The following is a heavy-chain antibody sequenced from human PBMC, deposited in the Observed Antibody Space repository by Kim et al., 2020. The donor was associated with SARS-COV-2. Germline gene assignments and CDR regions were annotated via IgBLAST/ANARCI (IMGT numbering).Heavy chain of an antibody. CDR1: GFTFSSYW. J-gene: IGHJ6*02. CDR3: ARGFVVWPYYYYGMDV. D-gene: IGHD2-21*01. CDR2: IKQDGSEK. Sequence: GGSLRLSCAASGFTFSSYWMSWVRQAPGKGLEWVANIKQDGSEKYYVDSVKGRFTISRDNAKNSLYLQMNSLRAEDTAVYYCARGFVVWPYYYYGMDVWGQGTTVTVSS. V-gene: IGHV3-7*03.